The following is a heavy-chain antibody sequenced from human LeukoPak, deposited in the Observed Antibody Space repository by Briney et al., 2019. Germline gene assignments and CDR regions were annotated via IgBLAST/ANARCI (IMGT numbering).Heavy chain of an antibody. J-gene: IGHJ6*03. CDR3: AKDHCSSTSCFYYDYYMDV. D-gene: IGHD2-2*01. V-gene: IGHV3-30*02. Sequence: GGSLRLSCAASGFTFSSYGMHWVRQAPGKGLEWVTFIRYDGVNKYYADSVKGRFTISRDNSKNTLYLQVNSLRAEDTAVYYCAKDHCSSTSCFYYDYYMDVWGKGTTVTVSS. CDR1: GFTFSSYG. CDR2: IRYDGVNK.